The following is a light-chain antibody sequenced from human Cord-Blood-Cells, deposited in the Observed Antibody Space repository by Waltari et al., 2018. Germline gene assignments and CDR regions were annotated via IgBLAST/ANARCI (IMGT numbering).Light chain of an antibody. J-gene: IGLJ3*02. CDR2: DVS. CDR1: SSDVGGYNY. CDR3: CSYAGSYRWV. Sequence: QSALTQPRSVSGSPGQSVTISCTGTSSDVGGYNYVSWYQQHPGKAPELMIYDVSKRPSGVPDRFSGSKSGNTASLTISGLQAEDEADYYCCSYAGSYRWVFGGGTKLTVL. V-gene: IGLV2-11*01.